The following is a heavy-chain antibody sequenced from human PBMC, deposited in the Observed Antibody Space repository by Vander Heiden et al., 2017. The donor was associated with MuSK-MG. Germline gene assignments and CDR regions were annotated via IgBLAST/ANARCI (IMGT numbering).Heavy chain of an antibody. CDR2: ISGNGGST. J-gene: IGHJ4*02. Sequence: EVPLLESGGGLVQPGGSLRLSCSAFGFPLSSYAMSWVRQAPGKGLEWVSAISGNGGSTYYADSVKGRFTISRDNSKNTLFLQMNSLRAEDTAVYYCAKEVGYYDDRGGVDYWGQGTLVTVSS. CDR3: AKEVGYYDDRGGVDY. CDR1: GFPLSSYA. D-gene: IGHD3-22*01. V-gene: IGHV3-23*01.